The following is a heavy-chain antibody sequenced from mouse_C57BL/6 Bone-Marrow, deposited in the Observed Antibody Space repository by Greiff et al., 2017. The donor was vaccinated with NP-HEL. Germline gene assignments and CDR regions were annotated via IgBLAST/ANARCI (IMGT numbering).Heavy chain of an antibody. CDR3: TLITTVGGGFAY. CDR2: IDPENGDT. Sequence: VQLQQSGAELVRPGASVKLSCTASGFNIKDDYMHWVKQRPEQGLEWIGWIDPENGDTEYASQFQGKATITADTSSNTAYLQLSSLTSEDTAVYYCTLITTVGGGFAYWGQGTLVTVSA. J-gene: IGHJ3*01. D-gene: IGHD1-1*01. V-gene: IGHV14-4*01. CDR1: GFNIKDDY.